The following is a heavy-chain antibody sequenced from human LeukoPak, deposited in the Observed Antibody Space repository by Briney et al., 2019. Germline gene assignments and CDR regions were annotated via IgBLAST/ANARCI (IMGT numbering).Heavy chain of an antibody. CDR3: ARDHCSSTSCYAYYYYYMDV. V-gene: IGHV1-2*02. CDR2: INPNSGGT. D-gene: IGHD2-2*01. J-gene: IGHJ6*03. Sequence: ASVKVSCKASGYTFTGYYMHWVRQAPGQGLEWMGWINPNSGGTNYAQKFQGRVTMTRDASISTAYMELSRLRSDDTAVYYCARDHCSSTSCYAYYYYYMDVWGKGTTVTVSS. CDR1: GYTFTGYY.